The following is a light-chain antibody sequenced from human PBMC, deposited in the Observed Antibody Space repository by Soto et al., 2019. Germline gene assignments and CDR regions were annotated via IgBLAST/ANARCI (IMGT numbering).Light chain of an antibody. CDR1: SSDVGSYNL. V-gene: IGLV2-23*01. J-gene: IGLJ3*02. CDR2: EGS. CDR3: CSYAGSRV. Sequence: QSALTQPASVSGSPVRSITISCTGTSSDVGSYNLVSWYQQHPGKAPKLMIYEGSKRPSGVSNRFSGSKSGNTASLTISGLQAEDEADYYCCSYAGSRVFGGGTKVTVL.